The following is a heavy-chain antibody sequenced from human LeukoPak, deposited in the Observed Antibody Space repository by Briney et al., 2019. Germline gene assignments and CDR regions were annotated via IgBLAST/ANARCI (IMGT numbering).Heavy chain of an antibody. V-gene: IGHV6-1*01. J-gene: IGHJ4*02. Sequence: SQTLSLTCAISGDSVSSNNGAWNWIRQSPSRGLKWLGRTYYRSKWYNDYAESLISRITISPVTSKNQFSLQLYSVTPEDTAVYYCARDVGTTGWHTFDYWGQGTLVTVSS. CDR1: GDSVSSNNGA. CDR2: TYYRSKWYN. D-gene: IGHD3-9*01. CDR3: ARDVGTTGWHTFDY.